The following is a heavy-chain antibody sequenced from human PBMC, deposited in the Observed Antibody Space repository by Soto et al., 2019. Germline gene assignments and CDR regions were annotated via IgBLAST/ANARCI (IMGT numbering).Heavy chain of an antibody. CDR3: ARAYSSGPGLAEYFQH. CDR1: GFTVSSNY. Sequence: GGSLRLSCAAPGFTVSSNYMSWVRQAPGKGLEWVSVIYSGGSTYYADSVKGRFTISRDNSKNTLYLQMNSLRAEDTAVYYCARAYSSGPGLAEYFQHWGQGTLVTVSS. D-gene: IGHD6-19*01. CDR2: IYSGGST. J-gene: IGHJ1*01. V-gene: IGHV3-66*01.